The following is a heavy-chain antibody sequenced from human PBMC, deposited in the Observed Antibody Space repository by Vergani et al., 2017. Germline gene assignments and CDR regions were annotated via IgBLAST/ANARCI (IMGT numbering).Heavy chain of an antibody. Sequence: QVQLVQSGAEVKKPGSSVKVSCKASGGTFSSYTISWVRQAPGQGLEWMGRIIPIVDIANYAQKFQGRVTITADKSTSTAYMELSSLRSEDTAVYYCARASRLDCSSTSCYTPYYYYYMDVWGKGTTVTVSS. CDR2: IIPIVDIA. CDR1: GGTFSSYT. D-gene: IGHD2-2*02. CDR3: ARASRLDCSSTSCYTPYYYYYMDV. J-gene: IGHJ6*03. V-gene: IGHV1-69*02.